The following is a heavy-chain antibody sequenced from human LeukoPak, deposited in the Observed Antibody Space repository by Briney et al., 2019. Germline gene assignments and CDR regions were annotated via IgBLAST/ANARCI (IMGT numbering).Heavy chain of an antibody. V-gene: IGHV4-61*05. Sequence: SETLSLTCTVSSGSISTSNYYWGWVRQPPGKALEWIGNIFYSGSTNYNPSLKSRVTISVDTSKNQFSLKLSSVTAADTAVYYCARGYYDSSGYYYYFDYWGQGTLVTVSS. J-gene: IGHJ4*02. CDR2: IFYSGST. CDR1: SGSISTSNYY. D-gene: IGHD3-22*01. CDR3: ARGYYDSSGYYYYFDY.